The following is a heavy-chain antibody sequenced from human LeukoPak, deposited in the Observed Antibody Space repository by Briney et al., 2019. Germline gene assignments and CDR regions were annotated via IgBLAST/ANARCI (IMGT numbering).Heavy chain of an antibody. CDR2: INHSGST. CDR1: GGSFSGYY. CDR3: ARAFVSYYYYMDV. D-gene: IGHD2-21*01. J-gene: IGHJ6*03. Sequence: SETLSLTCAVYGGSFSGYYWSWIRQPPGKGPEWIGEINHSGSTNYNPSLKSRVTISVDTSMNQFSLKLSSVTAADTAVYYCARAFVSYYYYMDVWGKGTTVTVSS. V-gene: IGHV4-34*01.